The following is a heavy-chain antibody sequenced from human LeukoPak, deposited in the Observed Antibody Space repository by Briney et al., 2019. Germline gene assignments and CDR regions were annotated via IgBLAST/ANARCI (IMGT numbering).Heavy chain of an antibody. CDR1: GFTFSGYS. Sequence: PGGPLRLSCAASGFTFSGYSMNWVRQAPGKGLEWVASISSSGNYADSVKGRFTISRDSARNSLYLQMNSLRAEDTAVYYCARDRGYSYGCIDYWGQGTLVTVSS. J-gene: IGHJ4*02. CDR2: ISSSG. V-gene: IGHV3-21*01. D-gene: IGHD5-18*01. CDR3: ARDRGYSYGCIDY.